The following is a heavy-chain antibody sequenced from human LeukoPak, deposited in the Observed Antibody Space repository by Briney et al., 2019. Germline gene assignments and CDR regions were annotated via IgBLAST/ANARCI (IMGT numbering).Heavy chain of an antibody. CDR1: GFTFSIAW. D-gene: IGHD3-10*01. CDR2: IKSKTDGGTT. J-gene: IGHJ5*02. CDR3: TTDLGITMVRGVIP. Sequence: PGGSLRLSCAASGFTFSIAWMSWVRQAPGKGLEWVGRIKSKTDGGTTDYAAPVKGRFTISRDDSKNTMYLQMNSLKTEDTAVYYCTTDLGITMVRGVIPWGQGTLVTVSS. V-gene: IGHV3-15*01.